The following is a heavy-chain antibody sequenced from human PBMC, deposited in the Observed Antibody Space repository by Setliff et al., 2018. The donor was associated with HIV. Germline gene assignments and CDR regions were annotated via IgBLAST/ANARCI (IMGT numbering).Heavy chain of an antibody. J-gene: IGHJ4*02. V-gene: IGHV3-7*03. Sequence: GGSLRLSCAASGFTFGNYWMSWVRQAPGKGLEWVANIRQDGSEQFYVDSVKGRFTISRDNAKNSLYLQMNSLRAEDTAVYFCARGRGESRTNYFDYWGQGSLVTVSS. CDR3: ARGRGESRTNYFDY. CDR1: GFTFGNYW. CDR2: IRQDGSEQ.